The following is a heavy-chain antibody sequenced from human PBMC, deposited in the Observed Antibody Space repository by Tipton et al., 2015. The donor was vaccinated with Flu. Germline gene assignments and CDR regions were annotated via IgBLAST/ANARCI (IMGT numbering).Heavy chain of an antibody. D-gene: IGHD3/OR15-3a*01. CDR3: LAKGTGGY. Sequence: GSLRLSCAASGFTFSSYWMNWVRQAPGKGLEWVANIKTDGSEKYYVDSVRGRFTISRDNAQNSVYLQLNTLRAEDTAVYYCLAKGTGGYWGQGTLVTVSS. CDR1: GFTFSSYW. V-gene: IGHV3-7*03. J-gene: IGHJ4*02. CDR2: IKTDGSEK.